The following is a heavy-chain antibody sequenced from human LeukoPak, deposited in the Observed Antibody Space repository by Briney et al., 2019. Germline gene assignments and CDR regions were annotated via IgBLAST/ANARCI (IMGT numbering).Heavy chain of an antibody. CDR3: ARDRLSAAGGWDLVFDY. J-gene: IGHJ4*02. CDR1: GYTFPSYG. CDR2: IGAYNGNT. Sequence: GASVKVSCKASGYTFPSYGISWVRQAPGQGLEWMGWIGAYNGNTDYAQKLQGRVTMTTDTSTSTAYVELRSLRSDDTAVYYCARDRLSAAGGWDLVFDYWGQGTLVTVSS. V-gene: IGHV1-18*01. D-gene: IGHD1-26*01.